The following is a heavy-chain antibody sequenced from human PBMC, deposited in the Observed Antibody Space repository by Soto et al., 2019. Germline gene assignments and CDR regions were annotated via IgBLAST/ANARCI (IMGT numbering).Heavy chain of an antibody. CDR2: IIPIFGTA. J-gene: IGHJ3*02. CDR1: GGTFSSYA. V-gene: IGHV1-69*01. CDR3: ARVPYYYDSSGYGAFDI. Sequence: QVPLVQSGAEVKKPGSSVKVSCKASGGTFSSYAISWVRQAPGQGLEWMGGIIPIFGTANYAQKFQGRVTITADESTSTAYMELSSLRSEDTAVYYCARVPYYYDSSGYGAFDIWGQGTMVTVSS. D-gene: IGHD3-22*01.